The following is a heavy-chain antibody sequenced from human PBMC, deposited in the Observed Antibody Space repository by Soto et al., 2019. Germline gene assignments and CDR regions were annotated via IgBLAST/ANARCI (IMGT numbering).Heavy chain of an antibody. CDR2: ISGSGGST. CDR1: GFTFSSYA. J-gene: IGHJ6*02. D-gene: IGHD2-2*01. V-gene: IGHV3-23*01. Sequence: GGSLRLSCAASGFTFSSYAMSWVRQAPGKGLEWVSAISGSGGSTYYADSVKGRFTISRDNSKNTLYLQMNSLRAEDTAVYYCAIDRGDIAVVVPAASYYYYYGMDVWGQGTTVTVSS. CDR3: AIDRGDIAVVVPAASYYYYYGMDV.